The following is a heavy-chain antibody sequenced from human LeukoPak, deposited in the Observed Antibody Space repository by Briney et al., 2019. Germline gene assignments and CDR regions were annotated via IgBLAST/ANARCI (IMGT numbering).Heavy chain of an antibody. J-gene: IGHJ4*02. CDR1: GGSMNNYY. Sequence: SETLSLTCTVSGGSMNNYYWSWIRQPAGKGLEWIGRIYTSGSTKYNPSLKSRVTISVDTSKNQFSLKLSSVTAADTAVYYCATYSSSWPYYFDYWGQGSLVTVSS. D-gene: IGHD6-13*01. CDR2: IYTSGST. V-gene: IGHV4-4*07. CDR3: ATYSSSWPYYFDY.